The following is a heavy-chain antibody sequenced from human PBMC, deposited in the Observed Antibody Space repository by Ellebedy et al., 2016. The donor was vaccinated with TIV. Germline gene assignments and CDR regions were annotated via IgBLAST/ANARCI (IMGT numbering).Heavy chain of an antibody. Sequence: GGSLRLXXAASGFTFSRTAMSWVRQAPGKGLEWVSVISGSGVTTDYADSVKGRFTISRDNSKNTLILQMNSLRVENTAEYYCARQREGYNFHYFDSWGQGTLVTVSS. CDR2: ISGSGVTT. J-gene: IGHJ4*02. CDR1: GFTFSRTA. V-gene: IGHV3-23*01. CDR3: ARQREGYNFHYFDS. D-gene: IGHD5-24*01.